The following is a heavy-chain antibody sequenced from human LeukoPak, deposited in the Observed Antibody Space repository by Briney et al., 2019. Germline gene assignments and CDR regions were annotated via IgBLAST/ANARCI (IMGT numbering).Heavy chain of an antibody. CDR1: GGSISSSSYY. D-gene: IGHD2-2*02. Sequence: KPSETLSLTCTVSGGSISSSSYYWGWIRQPPGKGLEWIGSIYYSGSTYYNPSLKSRVTISVDTSKNQFSLKLSSVTAADTAVYYCARNLIVVVPAAIRGPFDYWGQGTLVTVSS. J-gene: IGHJ4*02. V-gene: IGHV4-39*01. CDR2: IYYSGST. CDR3: ARNLIVVVPAAIRGPFDY.